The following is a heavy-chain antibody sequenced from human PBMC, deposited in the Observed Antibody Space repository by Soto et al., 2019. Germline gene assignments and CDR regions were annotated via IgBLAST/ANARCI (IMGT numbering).Heavy chain of an antibody. Sequence: SETLSLTCTVSGGSISSSSYYWGWIRQPPGKGLEWIGSIYYSGSTYYNPSLKSRVTISVDTSKNQFSLKLSSVTAADTAVYYCARRGNYDSSGYYYDYWGQGTLVTVSS. D-gene: IGHD3-22*01. CDR2: IYYSGST. CDR1: GGSISSSSYY. V-gene: IGHV4-39*01. CDR3: ARRGNYDSSGYYYDY. J-gene: IGHJ4*02.